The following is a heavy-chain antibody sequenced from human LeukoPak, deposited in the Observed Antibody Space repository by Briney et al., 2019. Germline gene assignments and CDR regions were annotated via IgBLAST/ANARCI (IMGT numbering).Heavy chain of an antibody. CDR2: INHSGST. D-gene: IGHD3-10*01. J-gene: IGHJ5*02. CDR3: ARTGRLRITPRRWFDP. Sequence: PSETLSLTCAVYGGSFSGYYWSWIRQPPGKGLEWIGEINHSGSTNYNPSLKSRVTISVDMSKNQFSLKLSSVTAADTAVYYCARTGRLRITPRRWFDPWGQGTLVTVSS. V-gene: IGHV4-34*01. CDR1: GGSFSGYY.